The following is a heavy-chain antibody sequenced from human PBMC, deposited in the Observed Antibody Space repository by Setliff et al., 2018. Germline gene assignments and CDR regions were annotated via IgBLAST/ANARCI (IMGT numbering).Heavy chain of an antibody. D-gene: IGHD1-1*01. CDR1: GGSISSSSYY. V-gene: IGHV4-39*01. CDR2: IHYRGTT. J-gene: IGHJ4*02. Sequence: SETLSLTCTVSGGSISSSSYYWGWIRQPPGKGLEWIGRIHYRGTTYSNASLASRLTMSVDTSKNQFSLRLTSVTAADTAVYYCARTGTYRYFDHWGQGTLVTVSS. CDR3: ARTGTYRYFDH.